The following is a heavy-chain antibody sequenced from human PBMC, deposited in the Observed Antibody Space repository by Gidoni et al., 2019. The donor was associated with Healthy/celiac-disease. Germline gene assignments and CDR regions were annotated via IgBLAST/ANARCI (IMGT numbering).Heavy chain of an antibody. CDR2: ISYDGSNK. V-gene: IGHV3-30-3*01. CDR3: ARDRGDSSGKVTTYYGMDV. CDR1: GFTFSSYA. D-gene: IGHD6-19*01. Sequence: QVQLVESGGGVVQPGRSLRLSCAASGFTFSSYAMHWVRQAPGKGLEWVAVISYDGSNKYYADSVKGRFTISRDNSKNTLYLQMNSLRAEDTAVYYCARDRGDSSGKVTTYYGMDVWGQGITVTVSS. J-gene: IGHJ6*02.